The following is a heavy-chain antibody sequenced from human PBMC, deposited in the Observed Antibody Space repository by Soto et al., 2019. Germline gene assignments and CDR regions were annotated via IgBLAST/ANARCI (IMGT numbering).Heavy chain of an antibody. Sequence: ASVKVSCKASGYTFTSYGISWVRQAPGQGLERMGWISAYNGNTNYAQKLQGRVTMTTDTSTSTAYMELRSLRSDDTAVYYCARDGVWIFGVVTNYYYGMDVWRQGTTVTVSS. D-gene: IGHD3-3*01. CDR1: GYTFTSYG. CDR3: ARDGVWIFGVVTNYYYGMDV. J-gene: IGHJ6*02. V-gene: IGHV1-18*01. CDR2: ISAYNGNT.